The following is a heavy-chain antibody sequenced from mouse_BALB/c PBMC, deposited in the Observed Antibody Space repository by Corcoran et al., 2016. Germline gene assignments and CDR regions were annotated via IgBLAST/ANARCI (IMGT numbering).Heavy chain of an antibody. CDR2: VDTASGNT. D-gene: IGHD2-1*01. V-gene: IGHV14-3*02. CDR1: GFNIKDTY. CDR3: GRSREGNYVVY. Sequence: EVQLQQSGAELVKPGASVKLSCTASGFNIKDTYMHWVQQRPEQGLEWIGRVDTASGNTKYDPNFQGKATMTAATSPNTVYLQLSSLTSEATCVYYCGRSREGNYVVYWGQGTTLTVSS. J-gene: IGHJ2*01.